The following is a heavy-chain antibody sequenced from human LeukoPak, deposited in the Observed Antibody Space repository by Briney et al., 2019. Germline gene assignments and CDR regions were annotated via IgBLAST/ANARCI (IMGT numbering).Heavy chain of an antibody. V-gene: IGHV3-23*01. J-gene: IGHJ4*02. Sequence: PGGSLRLSCTTSGFAFSNYAMNWVRQAPGKGPEWVSGISGFNTYYADSVKGRFTISRDNSKNTLYLRMNSLRAEDTAVYYCAKQIAVAKTYFDYWGQGTLVTVSS. CDR2: ISGFNT. CDR3: AKQIAVAKTYFDY. CDR1: GFAFSNYA. D-gene: IGHD6-19*01.